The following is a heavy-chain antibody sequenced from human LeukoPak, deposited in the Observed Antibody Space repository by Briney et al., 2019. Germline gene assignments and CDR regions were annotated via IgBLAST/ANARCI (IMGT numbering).Heavy chain of an antibody. CDR2: INHSGST. Sequence: KASETLSLTCAVYGGSFSGYYWSWIRQPPGKGLEWIGEINHSGSTNYNPSLKSRVTISVDTSKNQFSLKLSSVTAADTAVYYCWWFGDDAFDIWGQGTMVTVSS. CDR3: WWFGDDAFDI. V-gene: IGHV4-34*01. J-gene: IGHJ3*02. D-gene: IGHD3-10*01. CDR1: GGSFSGYY.